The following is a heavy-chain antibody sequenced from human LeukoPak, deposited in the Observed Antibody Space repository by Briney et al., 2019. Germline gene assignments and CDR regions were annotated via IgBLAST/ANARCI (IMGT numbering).Heavy chain of an antibody. V-gene: IGHV3-23*01. J-gene: IGHJ4*02. CDR1: GFTFSSYA. CDR3: AKRQYQLPYFDY. D-gene: IGHD2-2*01. CDR2: ISGSGGST. Sequence: AGGPLRLSCAASGFTFSSYAMSWVRQAPGKGLEWVSAISGSGGSTYYADSVKGRFTISRDDSENTLYLQMNSLRAEDTAVYYCAKRQYQLPYFDYWGQGTLVTVSS.